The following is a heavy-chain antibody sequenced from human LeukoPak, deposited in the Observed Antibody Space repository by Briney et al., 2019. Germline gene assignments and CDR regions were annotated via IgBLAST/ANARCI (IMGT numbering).Heavy chain of an antibody. CDR2: IDYGGST. V-gene: IGHV4-31*03. J-gene: IGHJ4*02. Sequence: PSETLSLTCTVSGGSISSGAYYWSWIRQHPGKGPEWIGYIDYGGSTYYSPSLKSRIIISVDTSKTQFSLKLSSVTAADTAVYYCARDLAAGAGYFDYWGQGTLVTVSS. CDR1: GGSISSGAYY. CDR3: ARDLAAGAGYFDY. D-gene: IGHD6-25*01.